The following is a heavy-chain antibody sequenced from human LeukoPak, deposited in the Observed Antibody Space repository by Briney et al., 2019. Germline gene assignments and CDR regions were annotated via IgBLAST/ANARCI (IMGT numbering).Heavy chain of an antibody. Sequence: SETLSLTCGVSGYSISRGYYXAWXRQPPXXXXEWIGTIYHTGSTYYTPSLGSRVTISVDTSKNEFSLNLNSVTAADTAVYYCARAGWIITSGIDYWGQGALVTVSS. D-gene: IGHD3-10*01. CDR2: IYHTGST. J-gene: IGHJ4*02. V-gene: IGHV4-38-2*01. CDR1: GYSISRGYY. CDR3: ARAGWIITSGIDY.